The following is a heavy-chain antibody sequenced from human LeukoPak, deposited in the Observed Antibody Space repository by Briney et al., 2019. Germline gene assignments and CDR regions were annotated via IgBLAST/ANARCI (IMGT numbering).Heavy chain of an antibody. CDR1: GYTFTGYY. Sequence: ASVKVSCKASGYTFTGYYMHWVRQAPGQGLEWMGWINPNSGGTNYAQKFQGRVTMTRDTSISTAYMELSRLRSDDTAVYYCARDITVYGSYDADYWGQGTLVTVSS. CDR3: ARDITVYGSYDADY. D-gene: IGHD3-10*01. CDR2: INPNSGGT. J-gene: IGHJ4*02. V-gene: IGHV1-2*02.